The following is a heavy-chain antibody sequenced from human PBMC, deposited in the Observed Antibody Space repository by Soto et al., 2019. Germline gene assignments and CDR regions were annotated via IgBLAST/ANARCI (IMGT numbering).Heavy chain of an antibody. J-gene: IGHJ1*01. Sequence: GGSLRLSCAASGFTFSSYGMHWVRQAPGKGLEWVAVISYDGSNKYYADSVKGRFTISRDNSKNTLYLQMNSLRAEDTAVYYCAKGPDGSYYALSEYFQHWGQGTLVTVSS. CDR2: ISYDGSNK. CDR3: AKGPDGSYYALSEYFQH. V-gene: IGHV3-30*18. D-gene: IGHD1-26*01. CDR1: GFTFSSYG.